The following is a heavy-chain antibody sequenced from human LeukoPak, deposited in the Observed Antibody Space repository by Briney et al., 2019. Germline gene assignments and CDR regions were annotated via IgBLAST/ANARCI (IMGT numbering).Heavy chain of an antibody. J-gene: IGHJ4*02. V-gene: IGHV3-11*04. CDR1: GFTFRDYV. CDR2: ISSSSSTI. Sequence: GGSLRLSCAASGFTFRDYVMSWVRQAPGKGLEWVSFISSSSSTIYYADSVKGRFTISRDNAKNSLSLQMNSLRAEDTAVYYCVRDGGVSGYDLLDYWGQGTLVTVSS. D-gene: IGHD5-12*01. CDR3: VRDGGVSGYDLLDY.